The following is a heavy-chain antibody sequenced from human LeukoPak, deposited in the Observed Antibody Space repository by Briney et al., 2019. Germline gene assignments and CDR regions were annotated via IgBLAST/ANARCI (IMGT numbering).Heavy chain of an antibody. V-gene: IGHV4-34*01. J-gene: IGHJ4*02. CDR1: GGSFSGYY. CDR2: INHSGST. CDR3: AREYDYSQYDHLKNSFDS. D-gene: IGHD4-11*01. Sequence: SETLSLTCAVYGGSFSGYYWSWIRQPPGKGLEWIGEINHSGSTNYNPSLKSRVTISVDTSKNQFSLKLSSVTAADTAVYYCAREYDYSQYDHLKNSFDSWGQGTLVTVSS.